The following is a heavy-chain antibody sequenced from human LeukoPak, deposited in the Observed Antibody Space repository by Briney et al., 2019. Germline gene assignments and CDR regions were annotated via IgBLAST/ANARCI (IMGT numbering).Heavy chain of an antibody. CDR2: ISSSSSYI. J-gene: IGHJ4*02. CDR3: ARARNGYSGIDY. D-gene: IGHD1-26*01. Sequence: GSLRLSCAASGFSFTTYWMGWVRQAPGKGLEWVSSISSSSSYIYYADSVKGRFTISRDNAKNSLYLQMNSLRAEDTAVYYCARARNGYSGIDYWGQGTLVTVSS. CDR1: GFSFTTYW. V-gene: IGHV3-21*01.